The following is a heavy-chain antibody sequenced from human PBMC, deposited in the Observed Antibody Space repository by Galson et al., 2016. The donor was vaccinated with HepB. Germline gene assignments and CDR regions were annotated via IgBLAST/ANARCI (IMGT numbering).Heavy chain of an antibody. J-gene: IGHJ6*02. Sequence: SLRLSCAASGFAFSVYGMTWVRQAPRKGLEWVSAISTSGSSTDYADSVKGRFTISRDNSKNTLYLQMNSLRAEDTAVYYCAKDRGGRHLWGLHGMDVWGQGTTVIVSS. V-gene: IGHV3-23*01. CDR1: GFAFSVYG. CDR2: ISTSGSST. CDR3: AKDRGGRHLWGLHGMDV. D-gene: IGHD3-16*01.